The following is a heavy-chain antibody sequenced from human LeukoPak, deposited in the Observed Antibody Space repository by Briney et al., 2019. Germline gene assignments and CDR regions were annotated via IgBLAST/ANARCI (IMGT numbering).Heavy chain of an antibody. CDR3: ARRAGGNTGGFYFDY. CDR2: IYPGDSDT. Sequence: GESLKISCKASVFSFTNYWIAWVRQKPGEGLEWMGNIYPGDSDTRCNPSFQGQVTISADTSIKTAYLQWSSLKASDTAIYYCARRAGGNTGGFYFDYWGQGSLVTVSS. D-gene: IGHD5-18*01. CDR1: VFSFTNYW. J-gene: IGHJ4*02. V-gene: IGHV5-51*01.